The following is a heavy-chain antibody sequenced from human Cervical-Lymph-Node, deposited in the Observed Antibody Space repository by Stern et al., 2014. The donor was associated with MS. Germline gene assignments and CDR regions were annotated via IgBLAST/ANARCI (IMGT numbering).Heavy chain of an antibody. CDR3: GRSPATPSGYDRFDY. V-gene: IGHV5-51*03. CDR2: IFPRDSNT. D-gene: IGHD5-12*01. Sequence: MQLVQSGAEVKKPGESLKISCEASGYLFDDYWIGWVRQMSGRGLELVAIIFPRDSNTRYSPSVQGQVTISAAKSISTAYLQWGSRKAPDPAIYYCGRSPATPSGYDRFDYWGQGALVTVSS. CDR1: GYLFDDYW. J-gene: IGHJ4*02.